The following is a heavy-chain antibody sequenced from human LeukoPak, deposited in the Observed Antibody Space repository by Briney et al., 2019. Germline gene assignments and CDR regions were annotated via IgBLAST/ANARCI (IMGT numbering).Heavy chain of an antibody. CDR3: VREAGYCASVCLKSNWFDP. Sequence: GGSLRLSCAASGFPFSNHAMSWVRQPPGKGLEWVAAISNGNTYYADSERGRFAISRDDSKNMVYLQMNSLRDEDTALYYCVREAGYCASVCLKSNWFDPWGQGTQVTVSS. D-gene: IGHD2-15*01. V-gene: IGHV3-23*01. J-gene: IGHJ5*02. CDR2: ISNGNT. CDR1: GFPFSNHA.